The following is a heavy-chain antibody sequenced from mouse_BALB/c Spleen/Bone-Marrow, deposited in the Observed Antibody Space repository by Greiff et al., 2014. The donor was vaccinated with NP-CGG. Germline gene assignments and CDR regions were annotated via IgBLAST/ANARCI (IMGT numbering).Heavy chain of an antibody. Sequence: DLVKPGASVKLSCKASGYSFTSYWINWVKQRPGQGLEWIGRIAPGSGATYYNEMFKGKATLTVDTSSTTAYIQLSSLSSEDSAAEFCARLPFDYGSSFYYFDYWGQGTTLTVSS. CDR3: ARLPFDYGSSFYYFDY. J-gene: IGHJ2*01. CDR1: GYSFTSYW. V-gene: IGHV1S41*01. D-gene: IGHD1-1*01. CDR2: IAPGSGAT.